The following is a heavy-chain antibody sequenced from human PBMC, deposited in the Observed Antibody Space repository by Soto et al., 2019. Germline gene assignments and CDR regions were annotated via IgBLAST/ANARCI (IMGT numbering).Heavy chain of an antibody. Sequence: SETLSLTCTVSGGSISSSDYYWGWIRQPPGKGLEWIGSIYYSGSTYYNPSLKSRVTMSVDTSKNQFSLKLSSVTAADTAVYYCARVAVAGTRVDYWGQGTLVTVSS. D-gene: IGHD6-19*01. CDR3: ARVAVAGTRVDY. CDR2: IYYSGST. J-gene: IGHJ4*02. V-gene: IGHV4-39*07. CDR1: GGSISSSDYY.